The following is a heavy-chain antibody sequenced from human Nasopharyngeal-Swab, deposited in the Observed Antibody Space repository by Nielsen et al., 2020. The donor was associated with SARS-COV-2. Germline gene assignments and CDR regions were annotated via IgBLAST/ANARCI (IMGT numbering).Heavy chain of an antibody. J-gene: IGHJ4*02. D-gene: IGHD6-19*01. V-gene: IGHV3-33*06. CDR1: GFTFSSYG. Sequence: LSLTCAASGFTFSSYGMHWVRQAPGKGLEWVAVIWYDGSNKYYADSVKGRLSISRDNSKNTLYLDMNSLRVEDTAVYYCAKDRGDSGGWPLFDSWGQGTLVTVSS. CDR2: IWYDGSNK. CDR3: AKDRGDSGGWPLFDS.